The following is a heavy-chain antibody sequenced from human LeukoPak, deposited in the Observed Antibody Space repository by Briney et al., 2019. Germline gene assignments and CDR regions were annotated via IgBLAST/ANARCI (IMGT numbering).Heavy chain of an antibody. D-gene: IGHD3-16*02. CDR2: ISSSSSTI. CDR1: GFTFSSYS. V-gene: IGHV3-48*02. Sequence: PGGSLRLSCAASGFTFSSYSMNWVRQAPGKGLEWVSYISSSSSTIYYADSVKGRFTISRDNAKNSLYLQMNSLRDEDTAVYYCARDRLKYYDYVWGSYRYTEPRGPDDYWGQGTLVTVSS. J-gene: IGHJ4*02. CDR3: ARDRLKYYDYVWGSYRYTEPRGPDDY.